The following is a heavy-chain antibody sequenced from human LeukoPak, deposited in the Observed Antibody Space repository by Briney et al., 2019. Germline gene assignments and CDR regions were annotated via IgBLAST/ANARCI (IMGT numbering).Heavy chain of an antibody. CDR2: ISNSGGTT. CDR1: GFTFSDYA. J-gene: IGHJ6*02. Sequence: GASLRLSCSASGFTFSDYAIHWVRRAPGKGLEYLSAISNSGGTTYYADSVKGRFTISRDNSKNTLYLQMSTLRPEDTAVYYCVRGIPVAGTGNVVPYFYYYGMDVWGQGTTVSVS. D-gene: IGHD6-19*01. V-gene: IGHV3-64D*06. CDR3: VRGIPVAGTGNVVPYFYYYGMDV.